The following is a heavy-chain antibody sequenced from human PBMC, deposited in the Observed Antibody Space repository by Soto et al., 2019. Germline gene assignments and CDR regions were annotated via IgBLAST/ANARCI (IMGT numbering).Heavy chain of an antibody. CDR2: ISYDGILK. J-gene: IGHJ6*02. V-gene: IGHV3-30*18. D-gene: IGHD3-10*01. Sequence: LRLSCAASGFTFSDFGMHWVRQAPGKGLEWVAIISYDGILKYYADSVKGRFTISRDTSKGAVYLQMNSLAPEDTAVYYCAKDFKVSGGHYGSLNYYYGMDVWGQGTTVTVSS. CDR3: AKDFKVSGGHYGSLNYYYGMDV. CDR1: GFTFSDFG.